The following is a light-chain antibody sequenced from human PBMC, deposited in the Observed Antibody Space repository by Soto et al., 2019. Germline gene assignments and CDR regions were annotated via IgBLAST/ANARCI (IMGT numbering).Light chain of an antibody. CDR2: EDN. J-gene: IGLJ1*01. CDR3: QSYDSSTYV. CDR1: RGSIASNY. V-gene: IGLV6-57*04. Sequence: NFMLTQPHSVSESPGKTVTISCTRSRGSIASNYVQWYQQRPGSAPTTVIYEDNQRPSGVPDRFSGSIDSSSNSASLTISGLKTEDEADYCCQSYDSSTYVFGTGTKVTVL.